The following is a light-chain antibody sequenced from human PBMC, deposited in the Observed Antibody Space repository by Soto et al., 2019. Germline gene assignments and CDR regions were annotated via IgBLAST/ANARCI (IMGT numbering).Light chain of an antibody. CDR2: GAS. J-gene: IGKJ1*01. CDR3: QQYGSSPWT. Sequence: EIVVTQSPGTLSLSPGERATLACRASQSVSSSYLAWYQQKPGQAPRLLIYGASSRATGIPDRFSGSGSGTDFTLTISRLEAEDFAVYYCQQYGSSPWTFGHGTKVEIK. V-gene: IGKV3-20*01. CDR1: QSVSSSY.